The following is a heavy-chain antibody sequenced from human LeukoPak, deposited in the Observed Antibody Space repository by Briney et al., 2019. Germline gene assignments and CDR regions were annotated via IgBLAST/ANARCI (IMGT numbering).Heavy chain of an antibody. V-gene: IGHV4-34*01. CDR1: GGSFSGYY. J-gene: IGHJ4*02. CDR2: INHSGST. CDR3: ARGGGGYFDWFTFDC. Sequence: SETLSLTCAVYGGSFSGYYWSWIRQPPGKGLEWIGEINHSGSTNYNPSLKSRVTISVDTSKNQFSLKLSSVTAADTAVYYCARGGGGYFDWFTFDCWGQGTLVTVSS. D-gene: IGHD3-9*01.